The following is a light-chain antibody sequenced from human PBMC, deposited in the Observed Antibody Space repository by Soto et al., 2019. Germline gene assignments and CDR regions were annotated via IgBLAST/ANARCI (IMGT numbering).Light chain of an antibody. Sequence: DIQMTQSPSSLSASVGDRVTITCRASQGISNYLAWYQQKPGKVPKVLIYAASTLQSGVPPRFSAIGSGTDFTLTISSLQPEDVATYYCQKYNRAPLTFGGGTKVDIK. J-gene: IGKJ4*01. CDR1: QGISNY. CDR3: QKYNRAPLT. CDR2: AAS. V-gene: IGKV1-27*01.